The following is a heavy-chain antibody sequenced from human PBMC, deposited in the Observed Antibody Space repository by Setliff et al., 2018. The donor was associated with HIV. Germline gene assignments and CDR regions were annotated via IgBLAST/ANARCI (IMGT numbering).Heavy chain of an antibody. CDR1: GGTFSSYA. Sequence: SVKVSCKASGGTFSSYAISWVRQAPGKGLEWMGGFDPEDGETIYAQKFQGRVTMTRDTSTSTVYMELSSLRSEDTAVYYCAREVDGDAEGLDYWGQGTLVTVSS. V-gene: IGHV1-69*10. CDR2: FDPEDGET. CDR3: AREVDGDAEGLDY. J-gene: IGHJ4*02. D-gene: IGHD4-17*01.